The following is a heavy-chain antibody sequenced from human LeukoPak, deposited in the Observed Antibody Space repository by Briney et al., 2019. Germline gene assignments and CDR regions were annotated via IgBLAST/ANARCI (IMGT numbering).Heavy chain of an antibody. Sequence: NASETLSLTCIISGVSITTYYWSWIRQPPGKGLEWIGYIHYSGSTNYNPSLKDRLTISVDTSKNQFSLKLSSVTAADTAVYYCVRDETSKGDAFDIWGQGTMVTVSS. CDR2: IHYSGST. CDR1: GVSITTYY. J-gene: IGHJ3*02. V-gene: IGHV4-59*01. CDR3: VRDETSKGDAFDI.